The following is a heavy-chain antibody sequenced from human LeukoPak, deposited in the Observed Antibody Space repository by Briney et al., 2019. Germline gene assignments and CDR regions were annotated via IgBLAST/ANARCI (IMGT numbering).Heavy chain of an antibody. CDR2: INHNGEMI. CDR1: GFTFSNYV. CDR3: ARDNDWAFHY. J-gene: IGHJ4*02. Sequence: GGSLRPSCAASGFTFSNYVMSWVRQAPGKGLEWVSYINHNGEMIFYPDFVKGRFTISRDNAKNSLYLQMNSLRDEDTAVYYCARDNDWAFHYWGQGTLVTVSS. V-gene: IGHV3-48*02. D-gene: IGHD3-9*01.